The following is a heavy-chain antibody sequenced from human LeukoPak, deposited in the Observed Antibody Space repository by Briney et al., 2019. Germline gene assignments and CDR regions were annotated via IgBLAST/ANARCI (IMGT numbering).Heavy chain of an antibody. CDR1: GGSISSYY. Sequence: SETLSLTCTVSGGSISSYYWNWIRQPPGKGLEWIGYIYYSGSTNYNPSLKSRVTISVDTSKNQFSLKLSSVTAADTAVYYCARVPYDYVWGSYRYNGKSWFDPWGQGTLVTVSS. D-gene: IGHD3-16*02. J-gene: IGHJ5*02. CDR2: IYYSGST. CDR3: ARVPYDYVWGSYRYNGKSWFDP. V-gene: IGHV4-59*12.